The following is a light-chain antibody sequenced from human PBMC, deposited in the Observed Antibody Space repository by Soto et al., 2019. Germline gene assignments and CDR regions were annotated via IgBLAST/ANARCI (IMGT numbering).Light chain of an antibody. CDR3: SSYTGGSTYV. CDR2: DVS. CDR1: SSDIGGYKY. Sequence: QSVLTQPASVSGCPGRASTIFYTGTSSDIGGYKYVSWYQQHPGKAPKLMIYDVSNRPSGVSNRFSGSKSGNTATLTISGLQCEDEAEYYCSSYTGGSTYVFGTGTKVTVL. J-gene: IGLJ1*01. V-gene: IGLV2-14*01.